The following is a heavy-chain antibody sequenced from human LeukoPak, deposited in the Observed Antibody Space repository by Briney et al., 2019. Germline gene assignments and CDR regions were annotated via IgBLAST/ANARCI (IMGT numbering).Heavy chain of an antibody. Sequence: SETLSLTCTVSGGFIGGYYWSWLRQSPGKGLEWIGEIYHSGSTNYNPSLKSRVTISVDKSKNQFSLKLSSVTAADTAVYYCASAIMAPFDYWGQGSLVTVSS. J-gene: IGHJ4*02. CDR2: IYHSGST. V-gene: IGHV4-59*12. D-gene: IGHD3-16*01. CDR1: GGFIGGYY. CDR3: ASAIMAPFDY.